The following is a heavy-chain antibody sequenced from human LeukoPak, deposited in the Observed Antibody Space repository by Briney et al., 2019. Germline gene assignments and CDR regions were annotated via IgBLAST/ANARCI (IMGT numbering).Heavy chain of an antibody. CDR1: GGSITSYY. CDR2: IYYSGLT. J-gene: IGHJ4*02. V-gene: IGHV4-59*01. D-gene: IGHD2-8*02. Sequence: SETLSLTCTVSGGSITSYYWSWIRQPPGKGLEWIGYIYYSGLTMYNPSLESRVTISVDTSKNQFSLKLSSVTAADTAVYYCAREWYMKDYWGQGTLVTVSS. CDR3: AREWYMKDY.